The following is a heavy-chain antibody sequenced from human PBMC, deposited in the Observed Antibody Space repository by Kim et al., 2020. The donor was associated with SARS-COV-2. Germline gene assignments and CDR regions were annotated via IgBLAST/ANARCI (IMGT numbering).Heavy chain of an antibody. V-gene: IGHV3-7*01. J-gene: IGHJ5*02. D-gene: IGHD3-16*01. CDR1: GFTFSSYW. CDR2: IKQDGSEK. CDR3: ASWRSGLPPWFDP. Sequence: GGSLRLSCAASGFTFSSYWMSWVRQAPGKGLEWVANIKQDGSEKYYVDSVKGRFTISRDNAKNSLYLQMNSLRAEDTAVYYCASWRSGLPPWFDPWGQGTLVTVSS.